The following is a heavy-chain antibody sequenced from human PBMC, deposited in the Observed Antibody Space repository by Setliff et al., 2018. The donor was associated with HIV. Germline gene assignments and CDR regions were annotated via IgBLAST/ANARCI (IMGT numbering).Heavy chain of an antibody. J-gene: IGHJ4*02. CDR1: GFTFSASY. V-gene: IGHV3-11*06. Sequence: PGGSLRLSCAASGFTFSASYMTWIRQAPGKGLEWVAHISSSSSYIYYADSVKGRFTISRDNAKNSLYLQMNSLRAEDTAVYYCARKPYPYGGLWFGEEVYFDYWGQGTLVTSPQ. D-gene: IGHD3-10*01. CDR2: ISSSSSYI. CDR3: ARKPYPYGGLWFGEEVYFDY.